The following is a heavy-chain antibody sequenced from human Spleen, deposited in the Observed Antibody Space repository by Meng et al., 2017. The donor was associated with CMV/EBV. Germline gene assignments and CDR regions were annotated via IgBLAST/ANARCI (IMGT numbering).Heavy chain of an antibody. CDR3: TRRRLPQGELDY. Sequence: EVQRVESGGGMIQPGGSLRVSCVPSGLGVSCKYMSWVRQAPGKGVAWVWAIYVGGDTYYADSVKGRFTLSRDNFKNTLYLQMNSLRVEDTAVYYCTRRRLPQGELDYWGQGTLVTVSS. CDR1: GLGVSCKY. V-gene: IGHV3-53*01. D-gene: IGHD5-12*01. CDR2: IYVGGDT. J-gene: IGHJ4*02.